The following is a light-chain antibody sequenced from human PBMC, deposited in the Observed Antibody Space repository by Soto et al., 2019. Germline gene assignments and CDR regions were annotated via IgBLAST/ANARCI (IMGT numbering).Light chain of an antibody. J-gene: IGKJ5*01. CDR2: GAS. V-gene: IGKV3-20*01. Sequence: EIVLTQSPGTLSLSPGERATLSCRVSQSVSSSYLAWYQQKPGQAPRLLIYGASSRATGIPDRFSGSESGTDFTLTISRLEPEDFVVYYCQQYGNSPFTFGQGTRLEIK. CDR3: QQYGNSPFT. CDR1: QSVSSSY.